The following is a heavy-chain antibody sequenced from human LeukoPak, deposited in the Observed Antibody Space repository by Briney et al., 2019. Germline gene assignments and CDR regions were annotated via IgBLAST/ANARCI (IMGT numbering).Heavy chain of an antibody. J-gene: IGHJ3*02. CDR2: YYSXST. CDR3: AGGSGYCSSTRCYTNGAFDI. V-gene: IGHV4-39*01. Sequence: YYSXSTYYNPSLKSRVTISVDTSKNQFSLKLSSVTAADTAVYYCAGGSGYCSSTRCYTNGAFDIWGQGTMVTVSS. D-gene: IGHD2-2*02.